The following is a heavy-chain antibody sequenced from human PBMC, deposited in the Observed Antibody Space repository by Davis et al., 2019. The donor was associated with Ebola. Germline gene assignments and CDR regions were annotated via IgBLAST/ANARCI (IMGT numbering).Heavy chain of an antibody. D-gene: IGHD2-15*01. J-gene: IGHJ4*02. Sequence: PSETLSLTCTVSGGSISSHYWSWIRQPAGKGLEWIGRIYTRGRTNYNPSLKSRVTMSVDTSKNQLSLRLSSVTAADTAVYYCVRDGCPGGSCYCGDYWGQGTLVTVSS. CDR2: IYTRGRT. CDR1: GGSISSHY. CDR3: VRDGCPGGSCYCGDY. V-gene: IGHV4-4*07.